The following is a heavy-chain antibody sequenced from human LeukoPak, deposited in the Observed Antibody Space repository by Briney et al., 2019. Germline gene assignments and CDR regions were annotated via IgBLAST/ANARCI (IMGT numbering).Heavy chain of an antibody. CDR3: ARDSGYWEAAVISNAFDI. D-gene: IGHD3-22*01. V-gene: IGHV1-2*02. Sequence: ASVKVSCKASGYTFTGYYMHWVRQAPGQGLEWMGWINPNSGGTNYAQKFQGRVTMTRDTSISTAYMELSRLRSDDTAVYYCARDSGYWEAAVISNAFDIWGQGTMVTVSS. CDR1: GYTFTGYY. CDR2: INPNSGGT. J-gene: IGHJ3*02.